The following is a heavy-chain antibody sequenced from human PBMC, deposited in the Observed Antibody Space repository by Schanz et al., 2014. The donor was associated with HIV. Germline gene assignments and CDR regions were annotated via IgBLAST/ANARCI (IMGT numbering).Heavy chain of an antibody. CDR3: XRGPVAVAYTESYGMDV. Sequence: QVQLVQSGAEVKKPGASVKVSCKASGYTFTSYGISWVRQAPGQGLEWMGWISAYNGKTNYARKVQGRVTMTTDTSTXXXXMELRSLRSEDTXXXXXXRGPVAVAYTESYGMDVWGQGTTVTVSS. D-gene: IGHD6-19*01. CDR1: GYTFTSYG. CDR2: ISAYNGKT. J-gene: IGHJ6*02. V-gene: IGHV1-18*01.